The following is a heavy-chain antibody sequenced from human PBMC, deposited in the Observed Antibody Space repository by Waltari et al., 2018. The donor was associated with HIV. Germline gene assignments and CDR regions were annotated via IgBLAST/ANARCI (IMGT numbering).Heavy chain of an antibody. D-gene: IGHD3-22*01. CDR2: IYYSGST. Sequence: QLQLQESGPGLVKPSETLSLTCTVSGGPISSSSYYWGCIRQPPGKGLEWIGSIYYSGSTYYNPSLKSRVTISVDTSKNQFSLKLSSVTAADTAVYYCARVPYYYDSSGYTVWGQGTLVTVSS. CDR1: GGPISSSSYY. J-gene: IGHJ4*02. V-gene: IGHV4-39*07. CDR3: ARVPYYYDSSGYTV.